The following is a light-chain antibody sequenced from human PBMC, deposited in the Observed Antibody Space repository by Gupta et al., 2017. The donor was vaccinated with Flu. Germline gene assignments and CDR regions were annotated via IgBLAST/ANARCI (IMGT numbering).Light chain of an antibody. CDR2: GAS. V-gene: IGKV3-20*01. CDR1: QSVSSSY. CDR3: QQYGSSYS. J-gene: IGKJ2*03. Sequence: ELGLAHAQGPGSWPPGDRATLSCRASQSVSSSYLAWYQQKPGQAPRLLIYGASSRATGIPDRFSGSGSGTDFTLTISRLEPEDFAVYYCQQYGSSYSFGQGTKLEIK.